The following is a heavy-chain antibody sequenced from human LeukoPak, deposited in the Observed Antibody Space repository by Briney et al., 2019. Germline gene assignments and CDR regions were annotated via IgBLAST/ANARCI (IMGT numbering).Heavy chain of an antibody. CDR2: IYYSGTT. J-gene: IGHJ4*02. CDR1: GGSVSSGGYY. Sequence: PSQTLSLTCTVSGGSVSSGGYYWSWIRQHPGEGLEWIGYIYYSGTTYYNPSLKSRLTISLDTSKNQFSLKLSSVTAADTAVYYCARVKNGYSSSWYLYWGQGTLVTVSS. CDR3: ARVKNGYSSSWYLY. V-gene: IGHV4-31*03. D-gene: IGHD6-13*01.